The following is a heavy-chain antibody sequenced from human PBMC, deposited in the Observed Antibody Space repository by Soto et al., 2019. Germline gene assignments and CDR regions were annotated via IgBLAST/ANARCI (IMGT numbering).Heavy chain of an antibody. CDR3: ARHVVDSGYDFEEGPFGYYYGMDV. CDR1: GGSISSGGYS. D-gene: IGHD5-12*01. CDR2: IYYSGST. J-gene: IGHJ6*02. Sequence: PSETLSLTCAVSGGSISSGGYSWSWIRQPPGKGLEWIGYIYYSGSTNYNPSLKSRVTISVDTSKNQFSLKLSSVTAADTAVYYCARHVVDSGYDFEEGPFGYYYGMDVWGQGTTVTVSS. V-gene: IGHV4-61*08.